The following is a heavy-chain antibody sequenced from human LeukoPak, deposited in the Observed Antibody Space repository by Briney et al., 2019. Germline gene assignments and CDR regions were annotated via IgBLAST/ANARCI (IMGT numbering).Heavy chain of an antibody. Sequence: GGSLRLSCAASGFTFSSYWMSWVRQAPGKGLEWVANIKQDGSEKYYVDSVKGRFTISRDNAKNSLYLQMNSLRAEDTAVYYCARDLHDYGDYGALFDYWGQGTLVTVSS. V-gene: IGHV3-7*01. J-gene: IGHJ4*02. CDR1: GFTFSSYW. CDR3: ARDLHDYGDYGALFDY. CDR2: IKQDGSEK. D-gene: IGHD4-17*01.